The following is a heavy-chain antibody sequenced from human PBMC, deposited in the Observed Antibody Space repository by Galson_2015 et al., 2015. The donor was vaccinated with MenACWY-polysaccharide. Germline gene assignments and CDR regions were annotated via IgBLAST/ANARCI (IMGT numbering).Heavy chain of an antibody. V-gene: IGHV3-23*01. D-gene: IGHD6-13*01. J-gene: IGHJ4*02. Sequence: SLRLSCAASGFDFSSYAMSWVRQAPGKGLEWVSTMSGRRGYTYYADSVKGRFTISRDNSKNTLYLQMNNLRADDTAIYSCATYKKAAGGRRSDYWGQGPLVNVSS. CDR3: ATYKKAAGGRRSDY. CDR2: MSGRRGYT. CDR1: GFDFSSYA.